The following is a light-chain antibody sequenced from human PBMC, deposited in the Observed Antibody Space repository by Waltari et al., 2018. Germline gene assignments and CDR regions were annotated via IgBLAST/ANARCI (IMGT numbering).Light chain of an antibody. Sequence: DIQVTQSPSSLSASVGDRVTITCRASQGITRWLAWYQQKPEEAPKSLIYTTSSLQSGVPSRFSGSGSGTDFTLTINNLQPEDFATYYCQQYNSFPLTCGGGTKVEIK. V-gene: IGKV1D-16*01. CDR2: TTS. J-gene: IGKJ4*01. CDR3: QQYNSFPLT. CDR1: QGITRW.